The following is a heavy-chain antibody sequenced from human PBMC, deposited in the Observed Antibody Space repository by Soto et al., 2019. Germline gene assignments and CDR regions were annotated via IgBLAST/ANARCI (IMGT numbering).Heavy chain of an antibody. Sequence: PGGSLRLSCAASGFTFSSYAMSWFRQAPGKGLEWVSAISGSGGSTYYADSVKGRFTISRDNSKNTLYLQMNSLRAEDTAVYYCAKDSCGGSCYYGTVDAFYILGQGTMLPVS. J-gene: IGHJ3*02. CDR3: AKDSCGGSCYYGTVDAFYI. CDR2: ISGSGGST. V-gene: IGHV3-23*01. D-gene: IGHD2-15*01. CDR1: GFTFSSYA.